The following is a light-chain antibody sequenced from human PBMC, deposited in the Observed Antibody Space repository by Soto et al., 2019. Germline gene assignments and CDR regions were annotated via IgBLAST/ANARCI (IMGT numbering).Light chain of an antibody. Sequence: QSALTQPASVSGSAGQSISISCTGTNSDIGRYNFVSWYQQRPGQAPQLLIFDVSNRPSGISDRFSGSKSGTTASLTISGLQAEDEADYYCNSYTSTTPPYVTGTG. V-gene: IGLV2-14*01. CDR2: DVS. CDR3: NSYTSTTPPYV. J-gene: IGLJ1*01. CDR1: NSDIGRYNF.